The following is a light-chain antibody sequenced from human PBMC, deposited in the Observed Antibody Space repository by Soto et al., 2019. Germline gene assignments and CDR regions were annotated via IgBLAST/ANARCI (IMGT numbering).Light chain of an antibody. V-gene: IGKV3-15*01. J-gene: IGKJ1*01. Sequence: EIVMTQSPATLSVSPGERATLSCRASQSVSGNLAWYQQKPGQAPRLLVSGASTRATGISARFSGSGSGTEFTLTISGLQSEDFAVYYCQQYNNWPRTFGQGTKVEIK. CDR3: QQYNNWPRT. CDR2: GAS. CDR1: QSVSGN.